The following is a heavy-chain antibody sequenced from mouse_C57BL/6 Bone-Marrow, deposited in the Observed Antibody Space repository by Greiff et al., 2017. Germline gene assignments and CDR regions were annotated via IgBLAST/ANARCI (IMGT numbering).Heavy chain of an antibody. J-gene: IGHJ1*03. D-gene: IGHD1-1*01. CDR1: GYTFTSYG. Sequence: QVQLQQSGAELARPGASVKLSCKASGYTFTSYGISWVQQRPGQGLEWIGEIYPRSGNTYYNEKFKGKATLTADTSSSTAYMELRSLTSEDSAVYFCARSSITTVAYWYFDVWGTGTTVTVSS. CDR3: ARSSITTVAYWYFDV. V-gene: IGHV1-81*01. CDR2: IYPRSGNT.